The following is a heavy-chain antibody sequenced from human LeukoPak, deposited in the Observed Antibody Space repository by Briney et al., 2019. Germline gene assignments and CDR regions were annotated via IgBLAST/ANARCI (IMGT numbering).Heavy chain of an antibody. V-gene: IGHV4-4*02. CDR1: GGSISSSNW. CDR2: IYHSGST. D-gene: IGHD2-2*01. CDR3: ARGGDIVVVPAAGGGLNWFDP. Sequence: SGTLSLTCAVSGGSISSSNWWSWVRQPPGKGLEWIGEIYHSGSTNYNPSLKSRVTISVDKSKNQFSLKLSSVTAADTAVYYCARGGDIVVVPAAGGGLNWFDPWGQGTLVTVSS. J-gene: IGHJ5*02.